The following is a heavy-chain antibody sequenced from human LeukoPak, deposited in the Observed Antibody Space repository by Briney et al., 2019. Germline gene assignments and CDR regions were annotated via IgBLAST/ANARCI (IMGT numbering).Heavy chain of an antibody. V-gene: IGHV4-59*08. J-gene: IGHJ2*01. D-gene: IGHD6-25*01. CDR2: IYYSGST. Sequence: PSETLSLTCTVSGGSISSYYWSWIRQPPGKGLEWIGYIYYSGSTNYDPSLKSRVTISVDTSKNQFSLKLSSVTAADTAVYYCARQGGGFWYFDLWGRGTPVTVSS. CDR3: ARQGGGFWYFDL. CDR1: GGSISSYY.